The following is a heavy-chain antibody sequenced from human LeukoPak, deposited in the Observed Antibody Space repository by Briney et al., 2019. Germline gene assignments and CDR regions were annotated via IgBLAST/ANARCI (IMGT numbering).Heavy chain of an antibody. CDR2: IYASGST. CDR3: ARHTKIRGYSYGYGY. V-gene: IGHV4-4*07. CDR1: GGSIRSYY. J-gene: IGHJ4*02. Sequence: SETLSLTCTVSGGSIRSYYWSWIRQPAGKVLERIGRIYASGSTNYNPSLKSRVTISVDTSKNQFSLKLSSVTAADTAVYYCARHTKIRGYSYGYGYWGQGTLVTVSS. D-gene: IGHD5-18*01.